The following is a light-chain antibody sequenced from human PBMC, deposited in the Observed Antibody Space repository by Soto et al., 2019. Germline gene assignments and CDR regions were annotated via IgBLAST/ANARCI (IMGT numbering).Light chain of an antibody. V-gene: IGKV3-11*01. Sequence: EVVLTQSPATLSLSPGERATLSCRASQSVTTYLAWYQQKPGQAPRPLIYGASNRATGIPARFSGSGSGTDFTLTISSLEPEDFAIYFCQQRSNWPPEITFGQGTRLEIK. CDR1: QSVTTY. CDR3: QQRSNWPPEIT. J-gene: IGKJ5*01. CDR2: GAS.